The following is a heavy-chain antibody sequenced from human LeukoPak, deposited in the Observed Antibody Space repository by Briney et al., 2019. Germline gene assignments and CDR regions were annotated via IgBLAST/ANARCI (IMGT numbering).Heavy chain of an antibody. CDR1: GYTFTNHY. CDR2: INPSGGST. V-gene: IGHV1-46*01. J-gene: IGHJ5*02. Sequence: ASVKVSCKASGYTFTNHYMHWVRQAPGQGLEWMGIINPSGGSTSYAQKFQGRVTMTRDMSTSTVYMELSSLRSEDTDVYYCAREGRGIVLMVYAEYNWFDPWGQGTLVTVSS. D-gene: IGHD2-8*01. CDR3: AREGRGIVLMVYAEYNWFDP.